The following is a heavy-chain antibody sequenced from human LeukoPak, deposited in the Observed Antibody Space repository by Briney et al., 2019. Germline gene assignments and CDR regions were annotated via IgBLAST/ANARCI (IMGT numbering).Heavy chain of an antibody. CDR3: ARGYSSGWYKWFDP. CDR2: MNPNSGNT. CDR1: GFTFTNYN. Sequence: GASVKVSCKASGFTFTNYNMHWVRQATGQGLEWMGWMNPNSGNTGYAQKLQGRVTMTRNTSISTAYMELSSLRSEDTAVYYCARGYSSGWYKWFDPWGQGTPVTVSS. J-gene: IGHJ5*02. D-gene: IGHD6-19*01. V-gene: IGHV1-8*02.